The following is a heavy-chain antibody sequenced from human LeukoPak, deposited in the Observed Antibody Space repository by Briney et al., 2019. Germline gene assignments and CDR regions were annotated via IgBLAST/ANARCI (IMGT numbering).Heavy chain of an antibody. V-gene: IGHV4-39*01. CDR3: TSPTHWSGLRIDY. Sequence: SETLSLTCTVSGDSITSSSYYWGWIRQPPGKGLEWIGHIYYSGSTYYNPSLKSRVTVSVDTSKNQFSLKLSSVTAADTAVYYCTSPTHWSGLRIDYWGQGTLGTVTS. J-gene: IGHJ4*02. D-gene: IGHD6-25*01. CDR2: IYYSGST. CDR1: GDSITSSSYY.